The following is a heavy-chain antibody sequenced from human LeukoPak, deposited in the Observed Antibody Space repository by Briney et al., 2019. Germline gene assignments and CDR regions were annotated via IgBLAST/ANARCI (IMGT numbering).Heavy chain of an antibody. J-gene: IGHJ6*02. CDR3: ARLIGYCSGGRCYSAEGYYYGMDV. CDR2: IYPGVSDP. Sequence: GESLKISCQGSGYTFTSYLIAWGRQMPGKGLEWRGAIYPGVSDPRYRPPFQGQVTMSVDKSISTAYLQWSSLKASDTAMYYCARLIGYCSGGRCYSAEGYYYGMDVWGQGTTVTVSS. CDR1: GYTFTSYL. D-gene: IGHD2-15*01. V-gene: IGHV5-51*01.